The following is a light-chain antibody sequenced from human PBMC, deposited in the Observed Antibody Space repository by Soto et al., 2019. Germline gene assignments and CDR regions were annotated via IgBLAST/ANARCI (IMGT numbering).Light chain of an antibody. CDR1: QSFRGL. J-gene: IGKJ5*01. Sequence: VLSQSPAILSLSPGERATLSCRASQSFRGLLAWYQQKPGQAPRLLIYDAYNRATGIPPRFSGSGSGTDFTLTISSLEPEDSAVYYCQQRHMWPITFGQGTRLEIK. CDR3: QQRHMWPIT. V-gene: IGKV3-11*01. CDR2: DAY.